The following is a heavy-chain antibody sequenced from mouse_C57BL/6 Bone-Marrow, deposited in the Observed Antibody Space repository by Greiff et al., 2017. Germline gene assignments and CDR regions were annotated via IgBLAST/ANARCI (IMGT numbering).Heavy chain of an antibody. CDR1: GYTFTSYW. CDR2: IDPSDSYT. D-gene: IGHD1-1*01. J-gene: IGHJ2*01. CDR3: AREGLYYYGSSYFDY. Sequence: QVQLQQPGAELVRPGTSVKLSCKASGYTFTSYWMHWVKQRPGQGLEWIGVIDPSDSYTNYNQKFKGKATLTVDTSSSTAYMQLSSLTSEDSAVSYWAREGLYYYGSSYFDYWGQGTTLTVSA. V-gene: IGHV1-59*01.